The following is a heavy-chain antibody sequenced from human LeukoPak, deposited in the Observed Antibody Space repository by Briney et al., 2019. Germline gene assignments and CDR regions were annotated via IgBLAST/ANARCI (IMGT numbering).Heavy chain of an antibody. CDR1: GGSFSGYY. V-gene: IGHV4-34*01. CDR2: INHSGST. J-gene: IGHJ5*02. CDR3: ARPRVAGKRSTGWFDP. D-gene: IGHD6-19*01. Sequence: SETLSLTCAVYGGSFSGYYWSWIRQPPGKGLEWIGEINHSGSTNYNPSLKSRVTISVDTSKNQFSLKLSSVTAADTAVYYCARPRVAGKRSTGWFDPWGQGTLVTVSS.